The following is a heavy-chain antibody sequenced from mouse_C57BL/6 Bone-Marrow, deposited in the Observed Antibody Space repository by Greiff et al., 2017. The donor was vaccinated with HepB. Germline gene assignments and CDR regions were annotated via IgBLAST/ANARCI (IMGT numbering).Heavy chain of an antibody. CDR2: IDPGNGDT. J-gene: IGHJ4*01. CDR3: TTTAQDYAMDY. D-gene: IGHD3-2*02. V-gene: IGHV14-4*01. Sequence: EVKLVESGAELVRPGASVKLSCTASGFNFKDDYMHWVKQRPEQGLVWIGWIDPGNGDTEYASKFQGKATITADTSSNTAYLQLSSLTSEDTAVYYCTTTAQDYAMDYWGQGTSVTVSS. CDR1: GFNFKDDY.